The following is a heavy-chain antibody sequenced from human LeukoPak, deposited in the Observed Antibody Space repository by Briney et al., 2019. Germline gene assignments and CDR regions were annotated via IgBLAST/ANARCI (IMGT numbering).Heavy chain of an antibody. V-gene: IGHV3-7*04. Sequence: GGSLRLSCAASGFTFRNFWMSWVRQAPGRGVEWVANIHPEGNEKYHVESVKGRFTISRDNAKSSLFLQMNGLRAEDTAVYYCARGDAFSGDHWGQGTLVTVSS. J-gene: IGHJ4*02. CDR3: ARGDAFSGDH. CDR2: IHPEGNEK. CDR1: GFTFRNFW.